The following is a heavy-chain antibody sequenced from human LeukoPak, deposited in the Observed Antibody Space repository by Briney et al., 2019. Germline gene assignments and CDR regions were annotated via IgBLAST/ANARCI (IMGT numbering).Heavy chain of an antibody. CDR1: GSTFSSYA. Sequence: SVKLSCKASGSTFSSYAISWVRHAPGQWLEWMGRIIPIFGIANYAQKFQGRVTITADKSTSTAYMELSSLRSEDTAVYYCARDLAAVAEFQHWGQGTLVTVSS. CDR2: IIPIFGIA. V-gene: IGHV1-69*04. CDR3: ARDLAAVAEFQH. D-gene: IGHD6-19*01. J-gene: IGHJ1*01.